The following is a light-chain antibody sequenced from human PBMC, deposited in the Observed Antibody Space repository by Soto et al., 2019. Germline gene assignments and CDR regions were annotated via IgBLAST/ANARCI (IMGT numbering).Light chain of an antibody. J-gene: IGKJ5*01. Sequence: EVVLTQSPGTLSLSPVERANISCRASQSVTTSLAWYQQKPGQAPRLLIYDASDRATGIPARFSGSGSGTDFTLTISSLEPEDFAVYYCQQRSNWPPSISFGQGTRLEI. CDR1: QSVTTS. CDR2: DAS. CDR3: QQRSNWPPSIS. V-gene: IGKV3-11*01.